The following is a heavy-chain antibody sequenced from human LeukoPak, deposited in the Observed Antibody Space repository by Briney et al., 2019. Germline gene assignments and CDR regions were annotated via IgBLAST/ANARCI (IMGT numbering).Heavy chain of an antibody. CDR3: ARTGWEYCSGGSCYSGVNYFDY. J-gene: IGHJ4*02. CDR2: INPSGGST. CDR1: GYTFTGYY. D-gene: IGHD2-15*01. Sequence: ASVKVSCKASGYTFTGYYMHWVRQAPGQGLEWMGIINPSGGSTSYAQKFQGRVTMTRDTSTSTVYMELSSLRSEDTAVYYCARTGWEYCSGGSCYSGVNYFDYWGQGTLVTVSS. V-gene: IGHV1-46*01.